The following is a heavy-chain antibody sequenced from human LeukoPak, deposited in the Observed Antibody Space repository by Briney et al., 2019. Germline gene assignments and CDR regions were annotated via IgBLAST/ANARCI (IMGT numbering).Heavy chain of an antibody. CDR3: GKRIAATSFDY. V-gene: IGHV3-23*01. CDR2: ISGNGGST. Sequence: GGSLRLSCAASGFTFSNYAMSWVRQAPGKGLEWVSTISGNGGSTYYADSVKGRFTTSRDNSKNTVYLQMNSLRAEDTAVYYCGKRIAATSFDYWGQGTLVTVSS. D-gene: IGHD6-13*01. J-gene: IGHJ4*02. CDR1: GFTFSNYA.